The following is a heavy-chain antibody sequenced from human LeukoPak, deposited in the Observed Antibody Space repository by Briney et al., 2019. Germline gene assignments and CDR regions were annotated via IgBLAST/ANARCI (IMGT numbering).Heavy chain of an antibody. Sequence: SETLSLTCTVSGGSISSGSYYWSWIRQPAGKGLEWIGRIYTSGSTNYNPSLKSRVTISVDTSKNQFSLKLSSVNAADTAVYYCARDSEWELLGYWGQGTLVTVSS. J-gene: IGHJ4*02. CDR1: GGSISSGSYY. D-gene: IGHD1-26*01. CDR3: ARDSEWELLGY. CDR2: IYTSGST. V-gene: IGHV4-61*02.